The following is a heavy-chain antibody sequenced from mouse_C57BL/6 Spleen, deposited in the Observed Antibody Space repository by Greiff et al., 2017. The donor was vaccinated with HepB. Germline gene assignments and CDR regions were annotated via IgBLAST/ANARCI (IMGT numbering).Heavy chain of an antibody. CDR2: IYPGDGDT. CDR3: ARSGRSSSFAY. Sequence: QVQLQQSGPELVKPGASVKISCKASGYAFSSSWMNWVKQRPGKGLEWIGRIYPGDGDTNYNGKFKGKATLTADKSSSTAYMQLSSLTSEDSAVYFCARSGRSSSFAYWGQGTLVTVSA. V-gene: IGHV1-82*01. J-gene: IGHJ3*01. CDR1: GYAFSSSW. D-gene: IGHD1-1*01.